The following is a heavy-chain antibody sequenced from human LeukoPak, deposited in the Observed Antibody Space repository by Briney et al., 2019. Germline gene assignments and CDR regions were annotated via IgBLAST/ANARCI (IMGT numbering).Heavy chain of an antibody. CDR2: IYSGGST. J-gene: IGHJ3*02. CDR3: TRWGGGPVVSMAFDI. CDR1: GFTVSSNY. V-gene: IGHV3-53*01. Sequence: GGSLRLSCAASGFTVSSNYMSWVRQAPGKGLEWVSVIYSGGSTYYADSVKGRFTISRDNSKNTLYLQMSSLRAEDTAVYYCTRWGGGPVVSMAFDIWGQGTMVTVSS. D-gene: IGHD2-15*01.